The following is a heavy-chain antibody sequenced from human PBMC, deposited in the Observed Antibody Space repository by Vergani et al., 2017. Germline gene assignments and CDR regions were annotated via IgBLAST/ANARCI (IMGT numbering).Heavy chain of an antibody. Sequence: QVQLVQSGAEVKKPGASVKVSCKASGYTFTSYGISWVRQAPGQGLEWMGWISAYNGNTNYAQKLQGRVTMTTDTSTSTAYMVLRSLRSNDTAVYYCARDLYDSSGYYYDLGYAFGIWGQGTMVTVSS. CDR1: GYTFTSYG. J-gene: IGHJ3*02. CDR2: ISAYNGNT. V-gene: IGHV1-18*01. CDR3: ARDLYDSSGYYYDLGYAFGI. D-gene: IGHD3-22*01.